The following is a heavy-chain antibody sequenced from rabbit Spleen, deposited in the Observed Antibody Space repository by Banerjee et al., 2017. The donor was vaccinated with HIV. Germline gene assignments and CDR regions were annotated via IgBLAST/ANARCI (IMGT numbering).Heavy chain of an antibody. V-gene: IGHV1S45*01. J-gene: IGHJ4*01. Sequence: QEQLVESGGGLVQPEGSLTLTCTASGFTLSSYWISWVRQAPGKGLEWIGCIYTGDGSTYYASWAKGRFTISKTSSTTVTLQMTSLTVADTATYFCARWATSDGYFDLWGPGTLVTVS. CDR1: GFTLSSYW. CDR2: IYTGDGST. D-gene: IGHD1-1*01. CDR3: ARWATSDGYFDL.